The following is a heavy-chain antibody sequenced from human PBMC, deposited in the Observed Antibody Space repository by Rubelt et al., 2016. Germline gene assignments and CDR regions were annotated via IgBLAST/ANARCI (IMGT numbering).Heavy chain of an antibody. D-gene: IGHD4-17*01. Sequence: QVRLKQWGAGPLKPSETLSLTCAVYGGSFSGFYWSWIRQSPGTGLAWIGKINHSGNSNYNPSLKSRVTISVDTSKNQFSLKLSSVTAADTALYYCARISQETQYGDSFDYWGQGTLVTVSS. CDR1: GGSFSGFY. J-gene: IGHJ4*02. V-gene: IGHV4-34*01. CDR2: INHSGNS. CDR3: ARISQETQYGDSFDY.